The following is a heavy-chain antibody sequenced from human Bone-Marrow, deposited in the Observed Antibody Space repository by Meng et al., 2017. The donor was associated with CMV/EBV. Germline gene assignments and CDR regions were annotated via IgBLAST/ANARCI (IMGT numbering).Heavy chain of an antibody. J-gene: IGHJ6*02. CDR1: GFSVSSDY. Sequence: GESLKISCAVSGFSVSSDYMNWVCQAPGKGLEWVSVIYPASSTYYADSVKGRFTISRDSSKNTLHLQMNSLRAEDTAVYYCARVSGSYYYFGMDVWGQGTTVTVSS. D-gene: IGHD1-26*01. V-gene: IGHV3-53*01. CDR2: IYPASST. CDR3: ARVSGSYYYFGMDV.